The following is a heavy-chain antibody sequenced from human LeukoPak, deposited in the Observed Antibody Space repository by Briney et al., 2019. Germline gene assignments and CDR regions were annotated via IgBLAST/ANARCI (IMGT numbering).Heavy chain of an antibody. Sequence: SETLSLTCTVSGGSISSYYWSWIRQPPGKGLEWIGYIYYSGSTNYNPSLKSRVTISVDTSKNQFSLKLSSVTAADTAVYYCAREYVVRQWLVRRHFDYWGQGTLVTVSS. V-gene: IGHV4-59*01. J-gene: IGHJ4*02. D-gene: IGHD6-19*01. CDR3: AREYVVRQWLVRRHFDY. CDR2: IYYSGST. CDR1: GGSISSYY.